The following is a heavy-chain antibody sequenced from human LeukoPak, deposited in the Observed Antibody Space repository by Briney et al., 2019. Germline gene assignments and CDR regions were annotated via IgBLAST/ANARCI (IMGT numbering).Heavy chain of an antibody. Sequence: PSETLSLTCTVSGGSISSSSYYWGWIRQPPGKGLEWIGSIYYSGSTYYNPSLKSRVTISVDTSKNQFSLKLSSVTAADTAVYYCARDLSLDLGSGYDWGLFRDVWGQGTTVTVSS. CDR3: ARDLSLDLGSGYDWGLFRDV. D-gene: IGHD5-12*01. CDR2: IYYSGST. J-gene: IGHJ6*02. V-gene: IGHV4-39*07. CDR1: GGSISSSSYY.